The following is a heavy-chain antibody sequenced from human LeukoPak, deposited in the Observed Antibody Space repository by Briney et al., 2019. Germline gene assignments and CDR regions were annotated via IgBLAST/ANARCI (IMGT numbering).Heavy chain of an antibody. D-gene: IGHD3-10*01. Sequence: PGGSLRLSCAASGFTFSSYAMSCVRQAPGKGLEWVSAISGSGGSTYYADSGKGRFTISRDNSKNTLYLQMNSLRAEDTAVYYCAKDSPGFGELSHYWGQGTLVTVSS. J-gene: IGHJ4*02. V-gene: IGHV3-23*01. CDR2: ISGSGGST. CDR1: GFTFSSYA. CDR3: AKDSPGFGELSHY.